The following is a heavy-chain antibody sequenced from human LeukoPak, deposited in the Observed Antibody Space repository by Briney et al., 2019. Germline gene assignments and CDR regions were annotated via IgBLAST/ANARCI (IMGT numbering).Heavy chain of an antibody. CDR1: GGSISSGGYS. V-gene: IGHV4-30-2*01. J-gene: IGHJ4*02. CDR2: IYHSGST. CDR3: ARAGVSPHYNFDY. D-gene: IGHD3-10*01. Sequence: SETPSLTCAVSGGSISSGGYSWSWIRQPPGKGLEWIGYIYHSGSTYYNPSLKSRVTISVDRSKNQFSLKLSSVTAADTAVYYCARAGVSPHYNFDYWGQGTLVTVSS.